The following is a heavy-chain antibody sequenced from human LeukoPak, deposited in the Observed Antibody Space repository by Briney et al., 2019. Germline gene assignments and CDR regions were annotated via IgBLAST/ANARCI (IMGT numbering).Heavy chain of an antibody. D-gene: IGHD3-22*01. CDR3: ARGGPLKYYYDSSGYPSYYYYYGMDV. CDR2: IYYSGST. J-gene: IGHJ6*02. CDR1: GGSISSYY. Sequence: TSETLSLTCTVSGGSISSYYWSWIRQPPGKGLEWIGYIYYSGSTNYNPSLKSRVTISVDTSKNQFSLKLSSVTAAETAVYYCARGGPLKYYYDSSGYPSYYYYYGMDVWGQGTTVTVSS. V-gene: IGHV4-59*01.